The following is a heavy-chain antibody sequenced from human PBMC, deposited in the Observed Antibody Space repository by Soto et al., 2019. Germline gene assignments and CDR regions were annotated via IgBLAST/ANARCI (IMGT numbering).Heavy chain of an antibody. CDR2: ISGSGGST. D-gene: IGHD1-26*01. V-gene: IGHV3-23*01. Sequence: GGSLRLSCAASGFTFSSYAMSWVRQAPGKGLEWVSAISGSGGSTYYADSVKGRFTISRDNSKNTLYLQMNSLRAEDTAVYYCARAILIATITYYGMDVWGQGTTVTVS. CDR3: ARAILIATITYYGMDV. J-gene: IGHJ6*02. CDR1: GFTFSSYA.